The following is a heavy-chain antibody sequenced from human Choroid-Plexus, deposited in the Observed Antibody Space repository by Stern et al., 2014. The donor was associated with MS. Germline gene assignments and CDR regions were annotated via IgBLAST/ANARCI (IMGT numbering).Heavy chain of an antibody. V-gene: IGHV3-30*18. CDR3: AKDRHYLTYFFDH. J-gene: IGHJ5*02. CDR2: VSYDGSNK. Sequence: VQSGGGVFQPGRPLELPCVASGFTFGRWAMHWGRPAPGKGLGRGAGVSYDGSNKYYADSVKGRFTISRANSQNTLYMQMSSLRPEDTAVYYCAKDRHYLTYFFDHWGQGSLVTVSS. CDR1: GFTFGRWA. D-gene: IGHD2/OR15-2a*01.